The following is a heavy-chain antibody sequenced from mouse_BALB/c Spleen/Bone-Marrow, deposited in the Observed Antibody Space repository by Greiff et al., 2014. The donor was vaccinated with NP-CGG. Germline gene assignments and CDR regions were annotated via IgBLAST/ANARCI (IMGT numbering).Heavy chain of an antibody. J-gene: IGHJ4*01. CDR3: ARHEEGGYDYGVGSYAMDY. V-gene: IGHV1-62-2*01. Sequence: VQLQQSGAGLVKPGASVKLSCKASGYTFADYIIHWVKQRSGQGLEWIGWFYPGSNSIKYNEKFKDKATLTADKSSSTVYMELSRLTSEDSAVHFCARHEEGGYDYGVGSYAMDYWGQGTSVTVSS. D-gene: IGHD2-4*01. CDR2: FYPGSNSI. CDR1: GYTFADYI.